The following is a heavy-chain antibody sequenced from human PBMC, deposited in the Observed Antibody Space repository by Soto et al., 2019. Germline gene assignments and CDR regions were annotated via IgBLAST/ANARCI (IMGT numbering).Heavy chain of an antibody. J-gene: IGHJ4*02. V-gene: IGHV4-59*01. CDR3: ARVSLSGWYDLDY. D-gene: IGHD6-19*01. CDR2: IFYSGST. CDR1: MVSISSYY. Sequence: PSETLSLTCSVSMVSISSYYWSWIRQPPGKGLEWIGYIFYSGSTNHNPSLKSRVTMSVDTSKNQFSLKLSSVTAADTAVYYCARVSLSGWYDLDYWGQGTLVTVSS.